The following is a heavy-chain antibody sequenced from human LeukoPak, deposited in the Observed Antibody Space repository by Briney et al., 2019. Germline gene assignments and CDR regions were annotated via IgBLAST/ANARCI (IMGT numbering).Heavy chain of an antibody. Sequence: PGGSLRLSCAASGFTFSSYAMSWVRQAPGKGLEGVSAISGSGGSTYYADSVKGRFTISRDNSKNTLYLQMNSLRAEDTAVYYCATGGGLWFGELDFDYWGQGTLVTVSS. V-gene: IGHV3-23*01. D-gene: IGHD3-10*01. J-gene: IGHJ4*02. CDR1: GFTFSSYA. CDR2: ISGSGGST. CDR3: ATGGGLWFGELDFDY.